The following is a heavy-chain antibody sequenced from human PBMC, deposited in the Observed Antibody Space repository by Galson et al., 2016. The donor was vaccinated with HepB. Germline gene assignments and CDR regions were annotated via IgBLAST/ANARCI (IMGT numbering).Heavy chain of an antibody. J-gene: IGHJ6*03. Sequence: SLRLSCAASGFIFSSYSMHWVRQAPGKGLEWVAVIWSDGSNKYYADSVKGRSTISRDNSKNTLYLQMNSLRAEDTAVYYCARDWLELRHYYYMDVWGKGTTVTVSS. CDR3: ARDWLELRHYYYMDV. CDR2: IWSDGSNK. V-gene: IGHV3-33*01. CDR1: GFIFSSYS. D-gene: IGHD1-7*01.